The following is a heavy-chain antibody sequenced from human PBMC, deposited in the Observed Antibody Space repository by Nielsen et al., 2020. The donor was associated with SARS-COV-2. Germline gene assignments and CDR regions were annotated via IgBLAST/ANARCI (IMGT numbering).Heavy chain of an antibody. CDR2: INHSGST. Sequence: SETLSLTCAVYGGSFSGYYWSWIRQPPGKGLEWIGEINHSGSTNYNPSLKSRVTISVDTSKNQFSLKLSSVTAADTAVYYCARGVVVVAAKYYFDYWGQGTLVTVSS. CDR1: GGSFSGYY. D-gene: IGHD2-15*01. J-gene: IGHJ4*02. CDR3: ARGVVVVAAKYYFDY. V-gene: IGHV4-34*01.